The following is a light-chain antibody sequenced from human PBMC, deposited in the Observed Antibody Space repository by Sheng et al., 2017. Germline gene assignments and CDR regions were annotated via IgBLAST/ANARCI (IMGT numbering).Light chain of an antibody. CDR1: QSISNY. Sequence: DIPMTQFPSSLSASVGDRVTITCRASQSISNYLNWYQQKPGKAPKLLIYAASTLQSEVPSRFSGSGFGTDFTLTITSLQPEDFATYYCQQSYSALFSFGPGTIIDLK. CDR3: QQSYSALFS. V-gene: IGKV1-39*01. J-gene: IGKJ3*01. CDR2: AAS.